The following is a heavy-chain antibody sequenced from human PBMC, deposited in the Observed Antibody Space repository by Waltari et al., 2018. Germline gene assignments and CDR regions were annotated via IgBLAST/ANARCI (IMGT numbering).Heavy chain of an antibody. CDR1: GDSLSNNW. D-gene: IGHD2-15*01. J-gene: IGHJ4*02. V-gene: IGHV4-4*02. CDR3: ARDRGRGLYLDT. CDR2: VLGSGRT. Sequence: QLPLQGSGPGPVKPSGTLSLICAVSGDSLSNNWWSWVRPSPGKGLEWIGQVLGSGRTNYNPSFASRVTISLDTSTYQFALKMTSATAADTALYYCARDRGRGLYLDTWGQGTLVTVSP.